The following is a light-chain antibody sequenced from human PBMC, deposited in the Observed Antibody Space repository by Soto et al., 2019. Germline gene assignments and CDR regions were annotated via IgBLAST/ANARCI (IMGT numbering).Light chain of an antibody. CDR1: SSDVGGYNY. V-gene: IGLV2-11*01. J-gene: IGLJ3*02. Sequence: QSALTQPRSVSGSPGQSVTISCTGTSSDVGGYNYVSWYQQHPGKAPKLMIYDVSKRPSGVPDRFSGSKSSNTASLTISGLQAEDEADYYCCSYAGSSFWVFGGGTQLTVL. CDR3: CSYAGSSFWV. CDR2: DVS.